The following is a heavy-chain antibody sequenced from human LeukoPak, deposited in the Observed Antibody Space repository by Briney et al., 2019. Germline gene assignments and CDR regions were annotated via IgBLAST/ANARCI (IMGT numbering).Heavy chain of an antibody. CDR1: GGSISSGGYY. V-gene: IGHV4-31*03. Sequence: SQTLSLTRTVSGGSISSGGYYWSWIRQHPGKGLEWIGYIYYSGSTYYNPSLKSRVTISVDTSKNQFSLKLSSVTAADTAVYYCARELLAAAGFFDYWGQGTLVTVSS. J-gene: IGHJ4*02. D-gene: IGHD6-13*01. CDR2: IYYSGST. CDR3: ARELLAAAGFFDY.